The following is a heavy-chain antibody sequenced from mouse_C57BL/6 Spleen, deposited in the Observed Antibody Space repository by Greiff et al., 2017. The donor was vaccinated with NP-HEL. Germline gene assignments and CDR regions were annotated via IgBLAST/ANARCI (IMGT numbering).Heavy chain of an antibody. CDR3: ARGDGYYPYYFDY. CDR1: GYTFTSYW. V-gene: IGHV1-55*01. J-gene: IGHJ2*01. Sequence: VQLQQPGAELVKPGASVKMSCKASGYTFTSYWITWVKQRPGQGLEWIGDIYPGSGSTNYNEKFKSKATLTVDTSSSTAYMQLSSLTSEDSAVYYCARGDGYYPYYFDYWGQGTTLTVSS. D-gene: IGHD2-3*01. CDR2: IYPGSGST.